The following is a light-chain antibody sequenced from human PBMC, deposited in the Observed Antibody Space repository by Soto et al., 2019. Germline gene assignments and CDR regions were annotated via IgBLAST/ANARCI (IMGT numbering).Light chain of an antibody. CDR1: SSDVGGYNY. Sequence: QSFLTQPASLSGSPGQSITISCTGTSSDVGGYNYVSWYQQHPGKAPKLMIYEVSNRPSGVSNRFPGSKSGNTASLTISGLQAEDEADYYCSSYTSSSTYVFGTGTKV. CDR2: EVS. J-gene: IGLJ1*01. CDR3: SSYTSSSTYV. V-gene: IGLV2-14*01.